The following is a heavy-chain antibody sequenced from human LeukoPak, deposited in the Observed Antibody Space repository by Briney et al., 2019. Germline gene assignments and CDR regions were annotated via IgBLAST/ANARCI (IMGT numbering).Heavy chain of an antibody. V-gene: IGHV1-18*01. Sequence: ASVKVSSKASGYTFTSYGISWVRQAPGQGLEWMGWISAYNGNTNYAQKLQGRVTMTTDTSTSTAYMELRSLRSDDTAVYYCARGGITIFGVVTDYGFDYWGQGTLVTVSS. J-gene: IGHJ4*02. CDR2: ISAYNGNT. CDR3: ARGGITIFGVVTDYGFDY. D-gene: IGHD3-3*01. CDR1: GYTFTSYG.